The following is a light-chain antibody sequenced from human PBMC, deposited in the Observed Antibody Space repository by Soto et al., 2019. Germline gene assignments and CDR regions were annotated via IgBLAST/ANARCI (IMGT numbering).Light chain of an antibody. Sequence: EIVLTQSPATLSLSPGERATLSCRASQSVGNNLAWYQQKPGQAPGLLIYEASTRAIGIPARFSGSGSGTVFTLTISSLEPEDFAVYYCQQHAHWPLTFGGGTKVEIK. CDR3: QQHAHWPLT. CDR2: EAS. CDR1: QSVGNN. V-gene: IGKV3-11*01. J-gene: IGKJ4*01.